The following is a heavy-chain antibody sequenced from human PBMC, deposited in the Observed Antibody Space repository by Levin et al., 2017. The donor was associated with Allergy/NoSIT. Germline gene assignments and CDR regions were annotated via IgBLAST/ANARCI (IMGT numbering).Heavy chain of an antibody. J-gene: IGHJ3*02. V-gene: IGHV3-23*01. CDR3: AKDRGGSGWYRDDAFDI. Sequence: GGSLRLSCAASGFTFSSYAMSWVRQAPGKGLEWVSAISGSGGSTYYADSVKGRFTISRDNSKNTLYLQMNSLRAEDTAVYYCAKDRGGSGWYRDDAFDIWGQGTMVTVSS. CDR1: GFTFSSYA. D-gene: IGHD6-19*01. CDR2: ISGSGGST.